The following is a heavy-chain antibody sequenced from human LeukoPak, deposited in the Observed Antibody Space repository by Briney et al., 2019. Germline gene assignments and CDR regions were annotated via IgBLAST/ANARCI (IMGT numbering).Heavy chain of an antibody. CDR2: IIPILGTA. J-gene: IGHJ4*02. Sequence: SVKVSCKASGGTFSSYAISWVRQAPGQGLVWMGGIIPILGTANYAQKFQGRVTITTDESTSTAYMELSSLRSEDTAVYYCAGRVAAAVDYWGQGTLVTVSS. CDR3: AGRVAAAVDY. CDR1: GGTFSSYA. V-gene: IGHV1-69*05. D-gene: IGHD6-13*01.